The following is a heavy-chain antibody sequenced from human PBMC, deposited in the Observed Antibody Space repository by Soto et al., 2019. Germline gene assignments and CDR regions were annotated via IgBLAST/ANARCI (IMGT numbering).Heavy chain of an antibody. CDR2: TSYDGSIK. D-gene: IGHD4-4*01. CDR3: ARDIHTVTTGDYFDY. V-gene: IGHV3-30-3*01. Sequence: PGGSLRLSCAASGFTLTTYAVGWVCQAPGKGLEWVAVTSYDGSIKHYTDSVKGRFTISRDNAKNTLYLQMNRLRAEDTAVYYSARDIHTVTTGDYFDYWGLGTLVTVSS. CDR1: GFTLTTYA. J-gene: IGHJ4*02.